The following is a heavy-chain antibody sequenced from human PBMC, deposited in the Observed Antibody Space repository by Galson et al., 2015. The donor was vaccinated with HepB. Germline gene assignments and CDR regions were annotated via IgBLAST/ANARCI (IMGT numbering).Heavy chain of an antibody. J-gene: IGHJ4*02. V-gene: IGHV1-46*01. CDR3: ARAQWLGDGGFDY. Sequence: SVKVSCKASGYSFTIYYIHWVRQAPGQGLEWMGIINPSGGSTNYAQNFQGRVTLTRDTSTSTVYMELSSLRSEDTAVYYCARAQWLGDGGFDYWGQGTLVTVSS. CDR2: INPSGGST. D-gene: IGHD6-19*01. CDR1: GYSFTIYY.